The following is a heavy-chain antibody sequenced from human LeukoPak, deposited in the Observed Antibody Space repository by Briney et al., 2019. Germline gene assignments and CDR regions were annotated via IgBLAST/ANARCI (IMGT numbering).Heavy chain of an antibody. CDR1: GGSISSGSYY. V-gene: IGHV4-61*02. Sequence: SETPSLTCTVSGGSISSGSYYWSWIRQPAGKGLEWIGRIYTSGSTNYNPSLKSRVTISVDTSKNQFSLKLSSVTAADTAVYYCARDRYSGYIYYYYMDVWGKGTTVTVSS. D-gene: IGHD5-12*01. J-gene: IGHJ6*03. CDR3: ARDRYSGYIYYYYMDV. CDR2: IYTSGST.